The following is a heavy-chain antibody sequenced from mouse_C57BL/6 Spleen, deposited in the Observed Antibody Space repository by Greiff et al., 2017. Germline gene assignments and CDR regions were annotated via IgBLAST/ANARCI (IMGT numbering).Heavy chain of an antibody. J-gene: IGHJ2*01. V-gene: IGHV6-6*01. Sequence: EVQRVESGGGLVQPGGSMKLSCAASGFTFSDAWMDWVRQSPEKGLEWVAEIRHKANNHATYYAESVKGRFTISRDDSKSSVYLQMNSLRAEDTGMYYCTRRYGSWYYFDYWGQGTTLTVSS. D-gene: IGHD1-1*01. CDR3: TRRYGSWYYFDY. CDR2: IRHKANNHAT. CDR1: GFTFSDAW.